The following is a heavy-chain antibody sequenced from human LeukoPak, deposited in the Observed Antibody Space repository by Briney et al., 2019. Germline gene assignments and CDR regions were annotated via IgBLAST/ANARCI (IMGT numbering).Heavy chain of an antibody. V-gene: IGHV3-33*01. CDR2: IWYDGSNK. J-gene: IGHJ4*02. CDR1: GFTFSSYG. CDR3: ARDPFRPDLRFLLGVFDY. D-gene: IGHD5/OR15-5a*01. Sequence: GGSLRLSCAASGFTFSSYGMHWVRQAPGKGLAWVAVIWYDGSNKYYADSVKGRFTISRDNSKNTLYLQMNSLRAEDTAVYYCARDPFRPDLRFLLGVFDYWGQGTLVTVSS.